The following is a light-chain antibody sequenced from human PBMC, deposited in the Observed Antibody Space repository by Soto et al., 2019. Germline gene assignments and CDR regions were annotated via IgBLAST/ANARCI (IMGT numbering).Light chain of an antibody. V-gene: IGKV3-20*01. CDR2: GAS. CDR3: HQYGTSPPT. J-gene: IGKJ1*01. CDR1: QSVSNNY. Sequence: EIVLTQSPGTLSLSPGERATLSCRASQSVSNNYLAWYQQKPGQAPRLLIYGASNRATGIPDRFSGSGSGTDFTLTISRLEPEDFAVYYCHQYGTSPPTFGPGTKVEI.